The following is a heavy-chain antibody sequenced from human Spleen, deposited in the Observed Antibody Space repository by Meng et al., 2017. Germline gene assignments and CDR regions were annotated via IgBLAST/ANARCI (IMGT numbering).Heavy chain of an antibody. CDR1: GGSFSDYS. CDR3: ARRRLYDFWSGSTPLDY. J-gene: IGHJ4*02. D-gene: IGHD3-3*01. CDR2: INHSGAT. Sequence: GRLRQWGEGLLKPSETLSLTCGVYGGSFSDYSWSWIRQPPGKGLEWIGEINHSGATNYNPSLKSRVTISVDTSKNQFSLKLNSVTAADTAIYYCARRRLYDFWSGSTPLDYWGQGTLVTVSS. V-gene: IGHV4-34*01.